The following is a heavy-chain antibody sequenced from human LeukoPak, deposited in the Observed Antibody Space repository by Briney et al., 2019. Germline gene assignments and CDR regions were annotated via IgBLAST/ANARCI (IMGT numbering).Heavy chain of an antibody. V-gene: IGHV3-21*04. Sequence: GGSLRLSCAASGFTLSSYSMNWVRQAPGKGLEWVSSISSSSSYIYYADSVKGRFTISRDNAKNSLYLQMNSLRAEDMALYYCAKAGGSGYYNDAFDIWGQGTMVTVSS. J-gene: IGHJ3*02. CDR1: GFTLSSYS. D-gene: IGHD3-22*01. CDR2: ISSSSSYI. CDR3: AKAGGSGYYNDAFDI.